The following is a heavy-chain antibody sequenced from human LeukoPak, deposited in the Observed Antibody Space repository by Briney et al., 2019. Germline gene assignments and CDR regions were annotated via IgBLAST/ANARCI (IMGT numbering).Heavy chain of an antibody. CDR2: ISYDGTET. CDR1: GFTFNIYG. Sequence: GGSLRLSCATSGFTFNIYGMHWVRQGPGKGLEWVAVISYDGTETHYADSVRGRFTISRDNSKNTLFLQMHSLRAEDTAVYYCAREVLGYYDSKPNYYYYYMDVWGKGTTVTISS. D-gene: IGHD3-22*01. CDR3: AREVLGYYDSKPNYYYYYMDV. J-gene: IGHJ6*03. V-gene: IGHV3-30*03.